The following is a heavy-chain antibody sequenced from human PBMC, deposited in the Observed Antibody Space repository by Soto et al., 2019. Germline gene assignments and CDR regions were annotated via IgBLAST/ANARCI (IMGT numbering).Heavy chain of an antibody. CDR3: ARQPDSSSWNDAFDI. CDR2: IVRSGGTT. V-gene: IGHV3-23*01. Sequence: GGSLRLSCGASGFAFDTFAMSWLRQAPGKGLEWISTIVRSGGTTYYADSVKGRFTISRDNAKNSLYLQMNSLRAEDTAVYYRARQPDSSSWNDAFDIWGQGTMVTVSS. J-gene: IGHJ3*02. D-gene: IGHD6-13*01. CDR1: GFAFDTFA.